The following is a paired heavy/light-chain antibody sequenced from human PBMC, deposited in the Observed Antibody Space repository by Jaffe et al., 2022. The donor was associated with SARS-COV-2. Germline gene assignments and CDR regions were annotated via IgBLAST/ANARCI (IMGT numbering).Light chain of an antibody. CDR3: MQALQTPLT. Sequence: DFVMTQSPLSLPVTPGEPASISCRSSQSLLHSNGYNYLDWYLQKPGQSPQLLIYLGSHRASGVPDRFSGSGSGTDFTLKISRVEAEDVGVYYCMQALQTPLTFGGGTKVEIK. V-gene: IGKV2-28*01. CDR2: LGS. CDR1: QSLLHSNGYNY. J-gene: IGKJ4*01.
Heavy chain of an antibody. CDR2: ISGSGDNT. CDR3: AKGGWAWLGGDFDY. J-gene: IGHJ4*02. V-gene: IGHV3-23*01. CDR1: GFTFSSYA. Sequence: EVQLLESGGDLEQPGGSLRLSCAASGFTFSSYAMTWVRHTPGKGLEWVSAISGSGDNTYYADSVKGRFTISRDNSKNTLYLQMNSLRADDTAVYYCAKGGWAWLGGDFDYWGQGTPVTVSS. D-gene: IGHD6-19*01.